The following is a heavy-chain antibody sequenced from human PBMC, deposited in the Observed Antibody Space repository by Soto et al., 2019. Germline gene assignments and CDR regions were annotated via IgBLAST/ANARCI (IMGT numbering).Heavy chain of an antibody. Sequence: LSLTCTVSGGSISSYYWSWIRQPPGKGLEWIGYIYNSGSTNYNPSLKSRVTISVDTSRNQFSLRLSSVTAADTAVYYCARDKYSSASRWFDPWGQGTLVTVSS. CDR1: GGSISSYY. V-gene: IGHV4-59*01. J-gene: IGHJ5*02. D-gene: IGHD6-6*01. CDR2: IYNSGST. CDR3: ARDKYSSASRWFDP.